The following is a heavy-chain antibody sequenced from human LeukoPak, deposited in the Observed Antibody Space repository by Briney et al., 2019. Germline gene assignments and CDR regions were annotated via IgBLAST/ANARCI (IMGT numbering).Heavy chain of an antibody. Sequence: PSQTLSLTCTVSGGSISSGDYYWSWIRQPPGKGLEWIGYIYYSGSTNYNPSLKSRVTISVDTSKNQFSLKLSSVTAADTAVYYCAREDHDYGDYTAFDIWGQGTMVTVSS. CDR1: GGSISSGDYY. CDR2: IYYSGST. V-gene: IGHV4-61*08. D-gene: IGHD4-17*01. CDR3: AREDHDYGDYTAFDI. J-gene: IGHJ3*02.